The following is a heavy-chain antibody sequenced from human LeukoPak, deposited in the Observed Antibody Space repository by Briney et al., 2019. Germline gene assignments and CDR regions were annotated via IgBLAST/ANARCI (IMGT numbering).Heavy chain of an antibody. Sequence: ASVKVSCKASGYTFTSYDINGVRQATGQGLEWMGWMNPNSGNTGYLQKFQGRVTMTGNTSISTAYMELSSLRSEDTAVYYCARSIAVAGTGLDYWGQGTLVTVSS. CDR3: ARSIAVAGTGLDY. CDR2: MNPNSGNT. CDR1: GYTFTSYD. V-gene: IGHV1-8*01. D-gene: IGHD6-19*01. J-gene: IGHJ4*02.